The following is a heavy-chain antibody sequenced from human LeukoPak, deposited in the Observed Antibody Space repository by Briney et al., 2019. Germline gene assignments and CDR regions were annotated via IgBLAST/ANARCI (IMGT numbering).Heavy chain of an antibody. Sequence: PSETLSLTCTVSGGSISSSSYYWGWIRQPPGKGLEWIGSIYYSGSTYYNPSLKSRVTISVDTSKNQFSLKLSSVTAADTAVYYCAREKIGYYDGSGRGWFDPWGQGTLVTVSS. CDR2: IYYSGST. CDR1: GGSISSSSYY. V-gene: IGHV4-39*02. D-gene: IGHD3-22*01. J-gene: IGHJ5*02. CDR3: AREKIGYYDGSGRGWFDP.